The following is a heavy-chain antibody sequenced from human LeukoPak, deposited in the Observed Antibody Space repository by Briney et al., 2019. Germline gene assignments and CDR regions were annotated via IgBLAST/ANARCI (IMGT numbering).Heavy chain of an antibody. J-gene: IGHJ3*02. CDR1: GFTFSSYS. Sequence: GGSLRLSCAASGFTFSSYSMNWVRQAPGKGLEWVSSISSSSSYIYYADSVKGRFTISRDNAKNTLYLQMNSLRAEDTAVYYCAKCSGGSCYIFGAFDIWGQGTMVTVSS. D-gene: IGHD2-15*01. CDR2: ISSSSSYI. CDR3: AKCSGGSCYIFGAFDI. V-gene: IGHV3-21*04.